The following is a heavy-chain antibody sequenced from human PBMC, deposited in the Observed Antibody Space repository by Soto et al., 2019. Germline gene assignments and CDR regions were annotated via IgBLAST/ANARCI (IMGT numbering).Heavy chain of an antibody. V-gene: IGHV1-58*01. D-gene: IGHD3-3*01. CDR3: ARDEDYDLGTNWFDP. Sequence: GASVKVSCKASGFTFTSSAVQWVRQARGQRLEWIGWIVVGSGSTSYAQKFQGRVTMTRDTSTSTVYMELSSLRSEDTAVYYCARDEDYDLGTNWFDPWGQGTLVTVSS. J-gene: IGHJ5*02. CDR2: IVVGSGST. CDR1: GFTFTSSA.